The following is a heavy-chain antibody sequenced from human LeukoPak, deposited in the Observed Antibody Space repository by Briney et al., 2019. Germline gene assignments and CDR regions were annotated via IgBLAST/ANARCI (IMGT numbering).Heavy chain of an antibody. J-gene: IGHJ4*02. D-gene: IGHD2-15*01. CDR1: GGSFSSYY. V-gene: IGHV4-34*01. CDR2: INHSGST. CDR3: ARGPGQDIVLVVAAYDY. Sequence: PSETLSLTCAVYGGSFSSYYWSWIRQPPGKGLEWIGEINHSGSTNYNPSLKSRVTISVDTSKNQFSLKLSSVTAADTAVYYCARGPGQDIVLVVAAYDYWGQGTLVTVSS.